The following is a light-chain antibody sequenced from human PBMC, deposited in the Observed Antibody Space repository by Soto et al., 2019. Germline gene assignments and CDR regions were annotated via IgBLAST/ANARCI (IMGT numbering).Light chain of an antibody. CDR1: QSVADRY. CDR3: HHFGSSPET. V-gene: IGKV3-20*01. Sequence: EVVLTQSPGTLSLSPGERATLSCRASQSVADRYLAWYQQKPGRAPRPLCYAATRRATGIPDRFSGSGSGTAFTLTITTLEPDDFAVYYCHHFGSSPETFGQGPKVEI. J-gene: IGKJ1*01. CDR2: AAT.